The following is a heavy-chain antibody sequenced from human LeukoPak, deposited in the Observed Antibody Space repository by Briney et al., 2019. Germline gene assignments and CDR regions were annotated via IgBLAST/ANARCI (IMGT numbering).Heavy chain of an antibody. J-gene: IGHJ4*02. V-gene: IGHV4-38-2*02. CDR3: ATMMYGSGNYYNSDY. CDR2: VYHSGTT. D-gene: IGHD3-10*01. Sequence: SETLSLTCTVSNYSISRTYHWGWIRQPPGKGLEWIGTVYHSGTTYYSPSLKSRVTISIHPSKNQFSLRLSSVTAADTAVYYCATMMYGSGNYYNSDYWGQGTLVTVSS. CDR1: NYSISRTYH.